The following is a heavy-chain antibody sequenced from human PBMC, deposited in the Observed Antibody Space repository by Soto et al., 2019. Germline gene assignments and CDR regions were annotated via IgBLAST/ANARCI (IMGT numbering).Heavy chain of an antibody. CDR3: ARENNRGSSGYYYDY. J-gene: IGHJ4*02. CDR1: GFTFSSYA. D-gene: IGHD3-22*01. CDR2: ISGSGGST. Sequence: GGSLRLSCAASGFTFSSYAMSWVRQAPGKGLEWVSAISGSGGSTYYADSVKGRFTISRDNAKNTLYLQMNSLRAEDTAVYYCARENNRGSSGYYYDYWGQGTLVTVSS. V-gene: IGHV3-23*01.